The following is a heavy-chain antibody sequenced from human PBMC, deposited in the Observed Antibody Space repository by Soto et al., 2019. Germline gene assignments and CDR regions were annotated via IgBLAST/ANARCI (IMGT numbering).Heavy chain of an antibody. CDR1: GGTFSSYA. V-gene: IGHV1-69*13. D-gene: IGHD1-26*01. J-gene: IGHJ6*02. CDR2: IIPIFGTA. Sequence: SVKVSCKASGGTFSSYAISWVRQAPGQGLEWMGGIIPIFGTANYAQKFQGRVTITADESTSTAYMELSSLGSEDTAVYYCARVTGYSGSYYYYYYGMDVWGQGTTVTVSS. CDR3: ARVTGYSGSYYYYYYGMDV.